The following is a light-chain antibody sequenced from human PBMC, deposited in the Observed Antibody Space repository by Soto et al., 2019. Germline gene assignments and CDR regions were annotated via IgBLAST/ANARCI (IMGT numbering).Light chain of an antibody. CDR3: QQYGSSPFT. V-gene: IGKV3-11*01. Sequence: EIVLTQSPATLSLSPGDRATLSCRASQSVTTFLAWYQQKPGQAPRLLIYDASDRAPGIPARFSGSGSATDFTLTINNLEPEDFAVFYCQQYGSSPFTFGPGTKVDFK. CDR2: DAS. CDR1: QSVTTF. J-gene: IGKJ3*01.